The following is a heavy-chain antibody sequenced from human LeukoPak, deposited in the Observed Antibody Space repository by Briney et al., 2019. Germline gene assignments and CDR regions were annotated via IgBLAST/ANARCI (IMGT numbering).Heavy chain of an antibody. CDR3: ASTIF. D-gene: IGHD3-3*01. Sequence: PGTSLRLPCVASGFTFSNYGMHWVRQAPGKGLEWVAVIWYDGSNKYYADSVKGRFTISRDNSKNTLYLQMNSLRAEDTAVYYCASTIFWGQGTLVTVSS. CDR1: GFTFSNYG. CDR2: IWYDGSNK. V-gene: IGHV3-33*08. J-gene: IGHJ4*02.